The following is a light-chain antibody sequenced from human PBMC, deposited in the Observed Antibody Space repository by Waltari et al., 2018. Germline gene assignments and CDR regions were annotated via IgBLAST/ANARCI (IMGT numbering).Light chain of an antibody. Sequence: QSVLTQPPSVSGAPGQRVTISCTGSSSNIGAGYDVHWYQQLPGTAPKLLIYVNTNRPSGVPDLFSGSKSGTSASLAITGLQAEDEANYYCQSYDSSLRGVFGGGTKLTVL. J-gene: IGLJ2*01. V-gene: IGLV1-40*01. CDR1: SSNIGAGYD. CDR3: QSYDSSLRGV. CDR2: VNT.